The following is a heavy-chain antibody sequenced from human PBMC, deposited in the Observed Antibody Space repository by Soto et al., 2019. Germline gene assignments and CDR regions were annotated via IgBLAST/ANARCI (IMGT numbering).Heavy chain of an antibody. D-gene: IGHD6-19*01. CDR3: ARDHIDGWKFDY. V-gene: IGHV3-21*01. CDR1: GFSFSYYS. CDR2: ISSSSTYI. Sequence: GGSLRLSCEASGFSFSYYSMNWVRQAPGKGLEWVSSISSSSTYINYADDLKGRFRISRDNSKNLFYLQMNSLRAEDTAVYYCARDHIDGWKFDYWGRGILVTVSS. J-gene: IGHJ4*02.